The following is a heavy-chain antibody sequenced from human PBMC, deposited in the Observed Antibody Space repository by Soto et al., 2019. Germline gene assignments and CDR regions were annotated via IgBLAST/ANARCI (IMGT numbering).Heavy chain of an antibody. D-gene: IGHD2-15*01. V-gene: IGHV3-30*18. CDR1: GFTFSSYG. CDR2: ISYDGSNK. Sequence: GGSLRLSCAASGFTFSSYGMHWVRQAPGKGLEWVAVISYDGSNKYYADSVKGRFTISRDNSKNTLYLQMNSLRAEDTAVYYCANRPLQYCSGGSCYDYWGQGTLVTVSS. CDR3: ANRPLQYCSGGSCYDY. J-gene: IGHJ4*02.